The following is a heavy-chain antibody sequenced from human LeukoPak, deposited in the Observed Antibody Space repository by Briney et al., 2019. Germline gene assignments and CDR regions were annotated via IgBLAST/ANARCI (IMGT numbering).Heavy chain of an antibody. V-gene: IGHV3-48*04. CDR1: GFSFSVHS. J-gene: IGHJ4*02. Sequence: PGGSLRLSCAASGFSFSVHSMNWVRQAPGRGLEWVAFVSDGSTPTYYADSVRGRFTISRDNAENSLYLQMNSLRAEDTAVYYCARNKRATQYYFDYWGQGTLVTVSS. CDR3: ARNKRATQYYFDY. CDR2: VSDGSTPT.